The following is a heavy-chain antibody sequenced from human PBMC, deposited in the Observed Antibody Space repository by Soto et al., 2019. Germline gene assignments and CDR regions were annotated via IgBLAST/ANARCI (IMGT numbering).Heavy chain of an antibody. CDR3: ARRNEGYCSSTSCPDLLIDY. V-gene: IGHV3-30*03. D-gene: IGHD2-2*01. J-gene: IGHJ4*02. Sequence: PGGSLRLSCAASGFTFSSYGMHWVRQAPGKGLEWVAVISYDGSNKYYADSVKGRFTSSRDNSKNTLYLQMNSLRAEDTAVYYCARRNEGYCSSTSCPDLLIDYWGQGTLVTVSS. CDR2: ISYDGSNK. CDR1: GFTFSSYG.